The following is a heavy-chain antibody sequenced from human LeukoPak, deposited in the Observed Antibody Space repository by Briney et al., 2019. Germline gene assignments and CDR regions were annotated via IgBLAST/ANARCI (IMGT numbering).Heavy chain of an antibody. J-gene: IGHJ4*02. CDR1: GGSISSGGYS. D-gene: IGHD4-17*01. V-gene: IGHV4-30-2*01. CDR2: IYHSGST. Sequence: PSETLSLTCAVSGGSISSGGYSWSWIQQPPGKGLEWIGYIYHSGSTYYNPSLKSRVTISVDRSKNQFSLKLSSVTAADTAVYYCARAHYGDYADYWGQGTLVTVSS. CDR3: ARAHYGDYADY.